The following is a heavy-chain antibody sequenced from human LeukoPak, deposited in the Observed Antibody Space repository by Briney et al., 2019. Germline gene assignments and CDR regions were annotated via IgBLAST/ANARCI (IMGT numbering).Heavy chain of an antibody. Sequence: GGSLRLSCAASGFTFSSYAMSWVRQAPGKGLEWVSAISGSGGSTYYADSVKGRFTISRDNSKNTLYLQMNSLRAEDTAVYYCAKRDSHYGSGSYHPDYWGQGTLVTVSS. D-gene: IGHD3-10*01. CDR2: ISGSGGST. V-gene: IGHV3-23*01. J-gene: IGHJ4*02. CDR3: AKRDSHYGSGSYHPDY. CDR1: GFTFSSYA.